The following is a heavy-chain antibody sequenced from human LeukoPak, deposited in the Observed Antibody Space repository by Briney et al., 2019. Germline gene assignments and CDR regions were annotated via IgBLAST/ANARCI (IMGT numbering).Heavy chain of an antibody. CDR1: GGSISSGDYY. V-gene: IGHV4-30-4*01. CDR3: ARGYCSSTSCYASYYYYGMDV. D-gene: IGHD2-2*01. CDR2: IYSIGST. Sequence: TPSETLSLTCTVSGGSISSGDYYWSWIRQPPGKGLEWIGYIYSIGSTYHNPSLKSRVTISVDTSKNQFSLKLSSVTAADTAVYYCARGYCSSTSCYASYYYYGMDVWGQGTTVTVSS. J-gene: IGHJ6*02.